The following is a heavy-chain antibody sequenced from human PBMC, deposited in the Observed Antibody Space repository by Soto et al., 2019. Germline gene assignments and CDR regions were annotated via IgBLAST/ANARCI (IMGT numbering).Heavy chain of an antibody. CDR2: ISAYNGNT. D-gene: IGHD2-2*01. J-gene: IGHJ3*02. CDR1: GYTFTSYG. V-gene: IGHV1-18*01. Sequence: GASVKVSCKASGYTFTSYGISWVRQAPGQGLEWMGWISAYNGNTNYAQKLQGRVTMTTDTSTSTAYMELRSLRSDDTAVYYCARDVEVPAAAAAFDIWGQGTMVTVPS. CDR3: ARDVEVPAAAAAFDI.